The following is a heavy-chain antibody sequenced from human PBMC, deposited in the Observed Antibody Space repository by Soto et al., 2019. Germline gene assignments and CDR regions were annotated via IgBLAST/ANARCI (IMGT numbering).Heavy chain of an antibody. V-gene: IGHV4-4*02. CDR3: ARGGPRSGSGRGNDN. CDR1: GGFISSSNW. D-gene: IGHD3-10*01. CDR2: IYHSGST. J-gene: IGHJ4*02. Sequence: QVQLQDSGPGLVKPSGTLSLTCVVSGGFISSSNWWSWVRQPPGTGLEWIGEIYHSGSTNYNPSLKSRVTISPDKSKNQFSLKLSSVTAADTAVHYCARGGPRSGSGRGNDNWGQGTLVTVSS.